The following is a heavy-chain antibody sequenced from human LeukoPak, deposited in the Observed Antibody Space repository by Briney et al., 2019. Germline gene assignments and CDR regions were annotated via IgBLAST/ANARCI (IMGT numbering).Heavy chain of an antibody. V-gene: IGHV1-18*01. CDR2: ISAYNGNT. Sequence: GASVKVSRKASGYTFTRYGFSWVRQAPGQGLEWMGWISAYNGNTNYAQNLQGRVTMTTDTSTSTAYMELRSLRSDDTAVYYCARAGYDILTLAPDPANDYWGQGTLVTVSS. CDR1: GYTFTRYG. D-gene: IGHD3-9*01. CDR3: ARAGYDILTLAPDPANDY. J-gene: IGHJ4*02.